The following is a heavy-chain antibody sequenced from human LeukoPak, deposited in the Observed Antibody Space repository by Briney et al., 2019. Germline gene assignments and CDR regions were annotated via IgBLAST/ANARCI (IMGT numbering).Heavy chain of an antibody. J-gene: IGHJ3*02. CDR1: GYTFTSYD. D-gene: IGHD6-19*01. Sequence: GASVKVSCKASGYTFTSYDINWVRQATGQGLEYMGWMNPNSGNTGYARKFQGRVTITRNTSISTAYMELSSLRSEDTAVYYCARAPGAVDGPEDVFDIWGQGTMVTVSS. CDR3: ARAPGAVDGPEDVFDI. V-gene: IGHV1-8*03. CDR2: MNPNSGNT.